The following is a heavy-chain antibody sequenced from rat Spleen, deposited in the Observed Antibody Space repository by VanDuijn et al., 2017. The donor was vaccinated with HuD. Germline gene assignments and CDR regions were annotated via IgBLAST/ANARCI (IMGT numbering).Heavy chain of an antibody. CDR1: GFSLTNNG. V-gene: IGHV2-1*01. J-gene: IGHJ3*01. Sequence: QVQLKESGPGLVQPSQTLSLTCTVSGFSLTNNGVSWVRQPPGKGLEWMGGIWGDGSTDYNSALKSRLSISRDTSKNQVFLKMNSLETDDTAIYFSTRSYGGYTSNWFAYWGQGTLVTVSS. CDR3: TRSYGGYTSNWFAY. CDR2: IWGDGST. D-gene: IGHD1-11*01.